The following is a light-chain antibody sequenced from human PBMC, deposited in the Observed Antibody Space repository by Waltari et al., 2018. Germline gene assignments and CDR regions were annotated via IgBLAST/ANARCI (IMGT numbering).Light chain of an antibody. CDR2: EVS. V-gene: IGLV2-8*01. Sequence: QSALTQPPSASGSPGQSVTISCTGTSSDVGGFDYVPWYQQHPGKVPRLMSYEVSKRPSGVPDRFSGSKSGNTASLTVSGLQVEDEADYYCSSFAGSSQMLFGGGTKLTVL. CDR1: SSDVGGFDY. CDR3: SSFAGSSQML. J-gene: IGLJ2*01.